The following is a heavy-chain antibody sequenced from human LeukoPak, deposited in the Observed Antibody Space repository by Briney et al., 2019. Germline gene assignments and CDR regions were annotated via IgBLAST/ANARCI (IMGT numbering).Heavy chain of an antibody. CDR3: AKNTISGGHYQYYMDV. CDR1: GFTFSSYA. Sequence: PGGSLRLSCAASGFTFSSYAMSWVRQAPGKGLEWVSIIYRGDGTYYADSVKGRFTISRDSSKNTLYLQMNSLRAEDTAVYYCAKNTISGGHYQYYMDVWGKGTTVTVSS. D-gene: IGHD3-16*02. CDR2: IYRGDGT. V-gene: IGHV3-23*01. J-gene: IGHJ6*03.